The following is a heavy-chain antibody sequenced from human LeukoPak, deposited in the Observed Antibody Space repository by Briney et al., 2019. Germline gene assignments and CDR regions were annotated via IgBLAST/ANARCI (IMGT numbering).Heavy chain of an antibody. CDR1: GYTFTGYS. Sequence: ASVKVSCKASGYTFTGYSMHWVRQAPGQGLEWMGWINPKSGGTNFAQKFQGRVTMTRDTSISTAYMELSRLRSDDTAVYYCARVITMVRGVIPHDAFDIWGQGTMVTVSS. D-gene: IGHD3-10*01. J-gene: IGHJ3*02. CDR3: ARVITMVRGVIPHDAFDI. V-gene: IGHV1-2*02. CDR2: INPKSGGT.